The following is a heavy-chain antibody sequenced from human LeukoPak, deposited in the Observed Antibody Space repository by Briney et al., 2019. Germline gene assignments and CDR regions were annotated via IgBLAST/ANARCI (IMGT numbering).Heavy chain of an antibody. CDR1: GFTFSGYS. CDR2: ISKSGSTI. D-gene: IGHD3-22*01. V-gene: IGHV3-48*01. Sequence: PGGSLRLSCAASGFTFSGYSMNWVRQAPGKGLEWVSYISKSGSTIYYADSVKGRFTISRDNAKNSLYLQMNSLRAEDTAVYYYARRDCDSIKCRGSNWFDPWGQGTLVSVSS. CDR3: ARRDCDSIKCRGSNWFDP. J-gene: IGHJ5*02.